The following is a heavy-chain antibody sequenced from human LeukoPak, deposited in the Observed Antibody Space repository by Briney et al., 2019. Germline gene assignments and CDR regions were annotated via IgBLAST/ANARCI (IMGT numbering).Heavy chain of an antibody. J-gene: IGHJ4*02. Sequence: SVKVSCKASGGTFSSHAISWVRQGPGQGLEWVGGIIPIFGTTNYAQKFQGRVTITTDESTSTSYMELRSLRSDDTAVYYCARGDSGYDYGFDNWGQGTLVTVSS. CDR3: ARGDSGYDYGFDN. D-gene: IGHD5-12*01. CDR2: IIPIFGTT. V-gene: IGHV1-69*05. CDR1: GGTFSSHA.